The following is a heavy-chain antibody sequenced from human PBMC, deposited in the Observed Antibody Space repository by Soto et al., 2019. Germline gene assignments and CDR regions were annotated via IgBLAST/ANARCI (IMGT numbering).Heavy chain of an antibody. CDR1: GYTFTGYY. D-gene: IGHD6-13*01. V-gene: IGHV1-18*04. J-gene: IGHJ4*02. CDR3: AKAGYSSSWSHFDY. Sequence: GASVKVSCKASGYTFTGYYMHWVRQAPGQGLEWMGWISAYNGNTNYAQKLQGRVTMTTDTSTSTAYMELRSLRSDDTAVYYCAKAGYSSSWSHFDYWGQGTLVTVSS. CDR2: ISAYNGNT.